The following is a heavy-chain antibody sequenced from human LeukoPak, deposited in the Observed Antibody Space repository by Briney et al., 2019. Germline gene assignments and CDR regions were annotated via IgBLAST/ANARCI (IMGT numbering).Heavy chain of an antibody. V-gene: IGHV6-1*01. CDR3: ARAPGIAVADGYYFDY. J-gene: IGHJ4*02. D-gene: IGHD6-19*01. CDR2: TYYRSKWYN. CDR1: GDSVSSNSAA. Sequence: SQTLSLTCAISGDSVSSNSAAWNWIRQSPSRGLEWLGRTYYRSKWYNDYAVSVKSRITINPDTSKNQFSLQLNSVTPEDTAVYYCARAPGIAVADGYYFDYWGQGTLVTVSS.